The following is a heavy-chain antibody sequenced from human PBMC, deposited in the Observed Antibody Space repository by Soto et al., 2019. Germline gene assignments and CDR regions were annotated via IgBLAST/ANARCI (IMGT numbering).Heavy chain of an antibody. J-gene: IGHJ4*02. CDR2: ISTYNGNT. CDR1: GYTFTTYG. D-gene: IGHD3-22*01. CDR3: AREWGRYDSSGSCDY. V-gene: IGHV1-18*01. Sequence: QIHLVQSGAEVKKRGASVKVSCKASGYTFTTYGFSWVRQAPGQGLEWMGWISTYNGNTNYAQKFQGRVTMTTDTPTRTAYMELRSLRSDDTAVYYCAREWGRYDSSGSCDYWGQGTLVTVSS.